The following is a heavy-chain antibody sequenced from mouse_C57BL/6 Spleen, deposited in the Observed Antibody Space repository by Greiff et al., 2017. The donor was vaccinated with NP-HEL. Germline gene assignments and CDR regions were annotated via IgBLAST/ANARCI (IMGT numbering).Heavy chain of an antibody. CDR1: GFTFSDYY. Sequence: DVKLVESEGGLVQPGSSIKLSCTASGFTFSDYYMAWVRQVPEKGLEWVANINYDGSSTYYLDSLKSRFIISRDNAKNILYLQMSSLKSEDTATYYCARSYDGYAMDYWGQGTSVTVSS. CDR2: INYDGSST. CDR3: ARSYDGYAMDY. J-gene: IGHJ4*01. V-gene: IGHV5-16*01. D-gene: IGHD2-12*01.